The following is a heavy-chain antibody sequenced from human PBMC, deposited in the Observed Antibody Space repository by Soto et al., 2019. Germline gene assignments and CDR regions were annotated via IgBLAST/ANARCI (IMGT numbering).Heavy chain of an antibody. V-gene: IGHV1-69*02. CDR3: ATVSSSSAGGFDP. CDR2: IIPIFDIS. Sequence: QVQLVQSGAEVKKPRSSVKVSCKASGGTFSSYTISWVRQAPGQGLEWMGRIIPIFDISNYAQKFQGRVTITADKSTSTAYMELSSLRSEDTAVYYCATVSSSSAGGFDPWGQGTLVTVSS. J-gene: IGHJ5*02. CDR1: GGTFSSYT. D-gene: IGHD6-6*01.